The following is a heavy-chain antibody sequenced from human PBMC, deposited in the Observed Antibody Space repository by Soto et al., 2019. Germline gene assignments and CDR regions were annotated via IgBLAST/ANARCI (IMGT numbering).Heavy chain of an antibody. CDR3: ARLRIATNNYKWFHX. CDR1: GAALNSVNYY. J-gene: IGHJ5*02. V-gene: IGHV4-31*03. CDR2: IYVTGAV. Sequence: TLSLTFSVSGAALNSVNYYWSWIRQVPGKGLELIGHIYVTGAVDYNPSLRDRITISQDTSERQFSLNLRLVTAADTAVYYCARLRIATNNYKWFHXWGQGTLVTVSX. D-gene: IGHD2-21*01.